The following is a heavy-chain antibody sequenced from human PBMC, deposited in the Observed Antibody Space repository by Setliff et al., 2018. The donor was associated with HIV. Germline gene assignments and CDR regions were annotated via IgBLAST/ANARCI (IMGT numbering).Heavy chain of an antibody. Sequence: GASVKVSCKASQSSFSDDYMNWVRQAPGQRPEWMGWIRLPRGGTKYAQKFQGRVSLTWDTSISTGYMELRRLRSDDTAIYYCVTSPGSFLAQDATEAGDAWGQGSLVTVSS. V-gene: IGHV1-2*02. CDR2: IRLPRGGT. J-gene: IGHJ5*02. D-gene: IGHD6-13*01. CDR1: QSSFSDDY. CDR3: VTSPGSFLAQDATEAGDA.